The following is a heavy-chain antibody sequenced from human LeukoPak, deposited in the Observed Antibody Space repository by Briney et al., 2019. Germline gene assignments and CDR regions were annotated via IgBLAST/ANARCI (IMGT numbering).Heavy chain of an antibody. CDR2: IYYSGST. CDR3: ARDQADRNWFDP. V-gene: IGHV4-39*07. J-gene: IGHJ5*02. Sequence: SETLSLTCTVSGGSISSSSYYWGWIRQPPGKGLEWIGSIYYSGSTYYNPSLKSRVTISVDTSKNQFSLKLSSVTAADTAVYYCARDQADRNWFDPWGQGTLVTVSS. CDR1: GGSISSSSYY.